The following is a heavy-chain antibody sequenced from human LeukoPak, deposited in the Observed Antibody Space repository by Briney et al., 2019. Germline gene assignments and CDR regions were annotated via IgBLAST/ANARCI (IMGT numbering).Heavy chain of an antibody. CDR1: GYTFTSYG. CDR3: ARVAAADYFDY. CDR2: INPYNGNT. Sequence: ASVKVSCKASGYTFTSYGINWVRQAPGQGLEWMGWINPYNGNTNYAQKLQGRVTMTTDTSTSTVYMELRSLRSDDTAVYYCARVAAADYFDYWGQGTLVTVSS. J-gene: IGHJ4*02. D-gene: IGHD6-13*01. V-gene: IGHV1-18*01.